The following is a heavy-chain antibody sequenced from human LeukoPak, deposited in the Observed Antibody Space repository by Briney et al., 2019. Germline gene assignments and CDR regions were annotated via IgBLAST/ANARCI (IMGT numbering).Heavy chain of an antibody. CDR2: IYPGDSDT. V-gene: IGHV5-51*01. J-gene: IGHJ3*02. D-gene: IGHD2-2*01. Sequence: GESLKISCKGSGYSFTSYWIGWVRQMPGKGLEWMGIIYPGDSDTRYSPSFQGQVTISADKSISTAYLQWSSLKAPDTATYYCARRRYCSSTSCSDGDAFDIWGQGTMVTVSS. CDR1: GYSFTSYW. CDR3: ARRRYCSSTSCSDGDAFDI.